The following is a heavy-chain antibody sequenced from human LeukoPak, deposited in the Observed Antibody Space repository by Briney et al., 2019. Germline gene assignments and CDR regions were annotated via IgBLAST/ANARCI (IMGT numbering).Heavy chain of an antibody. CDR3: ASGLEWPRYFDL. J-gene: IGHJ2*01. V-gene: IGHV1-8*01. Sequence: ASVNVSCKASGYTFTSYDINWVRQATGQGLEWMGWMNPNSGNTGYAQKFQGRVTMTRNTSISTAYMELSSLRSEDTAVYYCASGLEWPRYFDLWGRGTLVTVSS. CDR2: MNPNSGNT. D-gene: IGHD3-3*01. CDR1: GYTFTSYD.